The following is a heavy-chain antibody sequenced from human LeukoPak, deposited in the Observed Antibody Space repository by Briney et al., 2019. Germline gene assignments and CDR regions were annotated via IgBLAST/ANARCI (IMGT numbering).Heavy chain of an antibody. CDR2: TIPIFGTA. D-gene: IGHD2-15*01. V-gene: IGHV1-69*05. Sequence: SVKVSCKASRGTFSNYAISWLRQAPGQGLEWMGRTIPIFGTANCAEKFQGRVTITTDESTSTAYMELSSLRSEDTAVYYCARDFEHQYCSGGSCYAGYWGQGTLVTVSS. CDR1: RGTFSNYA. CDR3: ARDFEHQYCSGGSCYAGY. J-gene: IGHJ4*02.